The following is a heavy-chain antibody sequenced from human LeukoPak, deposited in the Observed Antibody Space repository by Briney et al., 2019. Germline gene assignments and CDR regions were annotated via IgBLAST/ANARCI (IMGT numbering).Heavy chain of an antibody. D-gene: IGHD2-2*01. V-gene: IGHV4-34*09. CDR1: GGSFSGYY. CDR3: ARGVVPAAPFDY. Sequence: PSETLSLTCAVYGGSFSGYYWSWIRQPPGKGLEWIGYIYYSGSPYYNPSLKSRVTISVDTSKNQFSLKLSSVTAADTAVYYCARGVVPAAPFDYWGQGTLVTVSS. CDR2: IYYSGSP. J-gene: IGHJ4*02.